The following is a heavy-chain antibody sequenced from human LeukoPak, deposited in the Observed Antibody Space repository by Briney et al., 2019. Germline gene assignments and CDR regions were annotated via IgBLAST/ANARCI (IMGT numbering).Heavy chain of an antibody. V-gene: IGHV3-23*01. CDR2: ISGSGGST. CDR1: GFTFSSYA. CDR3: AKVSVAVAGRDDAFDI. Sequence: PGGSLRLSCAASGFTFSSYAMSWVRQAPGKGLEWVSAISGSGGSTYYADSVKGRFTISRDNSKNTLYLQMNSLRAEDTAVYYCAKVSVAVAGRDDAFDIWGQGTMATVSS. D-gene: IGHD6-19*01. J-gene: IGHJ3*02.